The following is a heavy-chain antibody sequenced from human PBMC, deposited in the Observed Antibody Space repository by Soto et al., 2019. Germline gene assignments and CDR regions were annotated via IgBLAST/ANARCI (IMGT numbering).Heavy chain of an antibody. CDR2: IYYSGST. V-gene: IGHV4-31*03. CDR3: VRRIVANKRGQFDL. J-gene: IGHJ2*01. CDR1: GGSISSGGYY. D-gene: IGHD5-12*01. Sequence: SETLSLTCSVSGGSISSGGYYWSWIRQHPGKGLEWIGYIYYSGSTYYNPSLKSRVTISVDTSKNQFSLKLTSVTAAATAGYYCVRRIVANKRGQFDLSARGTPVTGSS.